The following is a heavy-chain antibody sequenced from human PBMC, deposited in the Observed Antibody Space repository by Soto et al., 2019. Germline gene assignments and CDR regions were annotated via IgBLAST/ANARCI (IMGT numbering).Heavy chain of an antibody. J-gene: IGHJ5*02. V-gene: IGHV3-23*01. CDR3: ARGRYYDSPQDL. CDR2: VAATAESA. Sequence: VGTLRLSCTPFGFNFDAYAMSCVRQAPGRGLEWVSAVAATAESAYYTDSVRGRFIITRDNSDNMLYLQMSSLRVEDTAIYFCARGRYYDSPQDLWGRGTQGTVAS. D-gene: IGHD3-10*01. CDR1: GFNFDAYA.